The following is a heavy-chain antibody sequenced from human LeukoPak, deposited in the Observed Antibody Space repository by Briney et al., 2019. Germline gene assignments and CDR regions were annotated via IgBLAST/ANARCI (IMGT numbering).Heavy chain of an antibody. CDR1: GYTFTGYY. D-gene: IGHD6-19*01. V-gene: IGHV1-2*02. J-gene: IGHJ4*02. CDR3: ARASSGWYHRFDY. Sequence: ASVEVSCKASGYTFTGYYMHWVRQAPGQGLEWMGWINPNSGGTNYAQKFQGRVTMTRDTSISTAYMELSRLRSDDTAVYYCARASSGWYHRFDYWGQGTLVTVSS. CDR2: INPNSGGT.